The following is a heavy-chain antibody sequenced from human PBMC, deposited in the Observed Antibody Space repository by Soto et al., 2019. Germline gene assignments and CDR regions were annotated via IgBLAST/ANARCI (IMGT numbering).Heavy chain of an antibody. CDR1: GGTFSSYA. CDR3: ARVTYDFWSGYSFDY. CDR2: IIPIFGTA. D-gene: IGHD3-3*01. J-gene: IGHJ4*02. Sequence: GASVKVSCKASGGTFSSYAISWVRQAPGQGLEWMGGIIPIFGTANYAQKFQGRVTITADESTSTAYMELSSLRSEDTAVYYCARVTYDFWSGYSFDYWGQGTLVTVSS. V-gene: IGHV1-69*13.